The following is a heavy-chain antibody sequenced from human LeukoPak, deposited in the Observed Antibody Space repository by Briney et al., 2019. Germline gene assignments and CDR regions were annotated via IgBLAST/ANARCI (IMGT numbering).Heavy chain of an antibody. Sequence: SETLSLTCGVSGGSIYSHYWGWIRQPPGKGLEWIGDIYYKGSTNYNPSLKSRVTISLDTSKNHLSPTLTSVVAADTAIYYCMRRDTGWNYSDYWGQGILVTVSS. CDR3: MRRDTGWNYSDY. CDR1: GGSIYSHY. V-gene: IGHV4-59*08. J-gene: IGHJ4*02. CDR2: IYYKGST. D-gene: IGHD6-19*01.